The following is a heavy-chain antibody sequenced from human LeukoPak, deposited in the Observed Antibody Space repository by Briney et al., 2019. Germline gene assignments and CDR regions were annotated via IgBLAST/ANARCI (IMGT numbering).Heavy chain of an antibody. V-gene: IGHV3-30*02. Sequence: PGGSLRLSCAASGFTFSDYYMSWIRQAPGKGLEWVAFIRYDGSNKYYADSVKGRFTISRDNSKISLYLQMNSLRAEDTAVYYCAKDCCSGSYSFFDYWGQGTLVTVSS. CDR1: GFTFSDYY. J-gene: IGHJ4*02. CDR2: IRYDGSNK. CDR3: AKDCCSGSYSFFDY. D-gene: IGHD1-26*01.